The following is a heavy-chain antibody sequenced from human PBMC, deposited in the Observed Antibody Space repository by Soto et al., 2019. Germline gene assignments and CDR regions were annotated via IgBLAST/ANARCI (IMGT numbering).Heavy chain of an antibody. D-gene: IGHD3-10*01. CDR1: GGSISSGDYY. Sequence: PSETLSLTCTVSGGSISSGDYYWSWIRQPPGKGLEWIGYIYYSGSTYYNPSLKSRVTISVDTSKNQFSLKLSSVTAADTAVYYCARGVTMVRGVYNWFDPWGQGTLVTVSS. CDR3: ARGVTMVRGVYNWFDP. V-gene: IGHV4-30-4*01. CDR2: IYYSGST. J-gene: IGHJ5*02.